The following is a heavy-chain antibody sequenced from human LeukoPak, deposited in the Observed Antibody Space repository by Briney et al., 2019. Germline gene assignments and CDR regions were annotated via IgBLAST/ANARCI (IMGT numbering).Heavy chain of an antibody. J-gene: IGHJ5*02. D-gene: IGHD4-17*01. CDR2: IYYSGST. CDR1: GGSISSSSYY. CDR3: VRTVIPGWFDP. V-gene: IGHV4-39*07. Sequence: SETLSLTCTVSGGSISSSSYYWGWIRQPPGKGLEWIGNIYYSGSTYYNPSLKSRVTISVDTSKNQFSLKLSSVTAADTAVYYCVRTVIPGWFDPWGQGTLVTVSS.